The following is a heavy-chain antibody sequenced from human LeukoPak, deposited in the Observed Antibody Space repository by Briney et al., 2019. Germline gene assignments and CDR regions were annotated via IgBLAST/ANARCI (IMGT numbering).Heavy chain of an antibody. J-gene: IGHJ4*02. V-gene: IGHV3-21*01. CDR3: ARDSNYYDSSVSGDKLFDY. Sequence: PGGSLRLSCAASGFTFSSYSMNWVRQAPGKGLEWVSSISSSSSYIYYADSVKGRFTISRDNAKNSLYLQMNSLRAEDTAVYYCARDSNYYDSSVSGDKLFDYWGQGTLVTVSS. D-gene: IGHD3-22*01. CDR2: ISSSSSYI. CDR1: GFTFSSYS.